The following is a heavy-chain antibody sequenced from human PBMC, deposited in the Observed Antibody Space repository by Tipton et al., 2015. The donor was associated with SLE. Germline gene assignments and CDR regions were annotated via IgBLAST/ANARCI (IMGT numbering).Heavy chain of an antibody. J-gene: IGHJ3*02. Sequence: QSGAEVKKPGASVKVSCKASGYTFTSYAMHWVRQDPGQRLEWMGRIYTSGSTNYNPSLKSRVTISVDTSKNQFSLKLSSVTAADTAVYYCARGTGGAFDIWGQGTMVTVSS. CDR1: GYTFTSYA. D-gene: IGHD3-16*01. CDR2: IYTSGST. V-gene: IGHV1-3*04. CDR3: ARGTGGAFDI.